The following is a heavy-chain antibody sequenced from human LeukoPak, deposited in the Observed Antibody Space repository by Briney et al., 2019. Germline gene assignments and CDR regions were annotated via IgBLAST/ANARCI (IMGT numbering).Heavy chain of an antibody. J-gene: IGHJ4*02. CDR1: GFTSSSYG. D-gene: IGHD1-14*01. CDR2: ISYDGSNK. CDR3: AKGRDRFDY. Sequence: GGSLRLSCAVSGFTSSSYGMHWVRQAPGKGLEWVAVISYDGSNKYYADSVKGRFTISRDNSKNTLYLQMNRLRAEDTAVYYCAKGRDRFDYWGQGTLVTVSS. V-gene: IGHV3-30*18.